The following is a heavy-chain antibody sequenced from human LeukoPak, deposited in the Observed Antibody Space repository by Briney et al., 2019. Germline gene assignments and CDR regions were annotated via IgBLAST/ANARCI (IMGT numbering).Heavy chain of an antibody. CDR3: AREYYSYYYMDV. Sequence: PSETLSLTCTVSGGSISSYYWSWIRQPPGKGLEWIGYIYYSGSTNYNPSLKSRVTISVDTSKNQFSLKLSSVTAADTAVYYCAREYYSYYYMDVWGKGTTVTVSS. CDR2: IYYSGST. V-gene: IGHV4-59*01. CDR1: GGSISSYY. J-gene: IGHJ6*03.